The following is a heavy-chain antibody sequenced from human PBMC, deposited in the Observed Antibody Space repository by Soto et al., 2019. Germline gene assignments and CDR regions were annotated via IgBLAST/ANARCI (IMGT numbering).Heavy chain of an antibody. CDR3: ARGVYDSPLGMDV. CDR2: INPNSGGT. J-gene: IGHJ6*02. Sequence: ASVKVSCKASGYTFTGYYMHWVRQAPGQGLEWMGWINPNSGGTNYAQKFQGWVTMTRDTSISTAYMELSRLRSDDTAMYYCARGVYDSPLGMDVWGQGTTVTVSS. V-gene: IGHV1-2*04. CDR1: GYTFTGYY. D-gene: IGHD3-3*01.